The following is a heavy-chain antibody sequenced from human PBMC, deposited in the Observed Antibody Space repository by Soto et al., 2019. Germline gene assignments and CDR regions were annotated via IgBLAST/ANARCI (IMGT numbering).Heavy chain of an antibody. J-gene: IGHJ6*02. D-gene: IGHD2-2*02. CDR1: GGSISSSSYY. V-gene: IGHV4-39*01. Sequence: SETLSLTCTVSGGSISSSSYYWGWIRQPPGKGLEWIGSIYYSGSTYYNPSLKSRVTISVDTSKNQFSLKLSSVTAADTAVYYCARHVLVPAAISGMDAWGQGTTVTVSS. CDR2: IYYSGST. CDR3: ARHVLVPAAISGMDA.